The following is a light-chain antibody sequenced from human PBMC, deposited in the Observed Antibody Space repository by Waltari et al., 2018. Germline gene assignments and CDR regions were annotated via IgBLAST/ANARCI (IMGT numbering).Light chain of an antibody. J-gene: IGKJ1*01. CDR2: GTS. CDR3: QQYGTSPWT. V-gene: IGKV3-20*01. CDR1: QSVGSNY. Sequence: EIVLTQSPGTLSLSPGERATLSCRASQSVGSNYLAWFQQKPGQAPRLLIYGTSSRSTGIPDWFSGGGSRTDFTLTISRLDPEDFAVYYCQQYGTSPWTFGQGTNVEIK.